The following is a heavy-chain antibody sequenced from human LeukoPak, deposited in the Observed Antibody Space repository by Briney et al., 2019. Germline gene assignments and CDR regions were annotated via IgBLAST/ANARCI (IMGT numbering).Heavy chain of an antibody. CDR1: GYTFTGYY. V-gene: IGHV1-2*02. CDR3: AREGSSWYGSFFDY. CDR2: INPNSGGT. J-gene: IGHJ4*02. Sequence: GASVKVSCKASGYTFTGYYMHWVRQAPGQGLEWMGWINPNSGGTNYAQKFQGRVTMTRVTSISTAYMELSRLRSDDTAVYYCAREGSSWYGSFFDYWGQGTLVTVSS. D-gene: IGHD6-13*01.